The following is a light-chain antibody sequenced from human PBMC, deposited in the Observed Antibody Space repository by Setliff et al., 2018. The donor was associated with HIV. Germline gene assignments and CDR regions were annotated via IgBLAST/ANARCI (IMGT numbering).Light chain of an antibody. J-gene: IGLJ2*01. CDR2: SVT. V-gene: IGLV2-14*03. CDR1: SSDIGAFNY. CDR3: SSYTSSSVA. Sequence: SVLAQPPPVSGSPGQSITISCAGTSSDIGAFNYVSWYQQYPGQAPKLIIYSVTNRPSGVSHRFSGSKSGNTASLTISGLQTDDEADYYCSSYTSSSVAFGGGTKVTVL.